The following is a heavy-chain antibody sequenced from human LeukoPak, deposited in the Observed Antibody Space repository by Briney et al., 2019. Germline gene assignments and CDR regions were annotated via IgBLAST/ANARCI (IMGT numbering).Heavy chain of an antibody. CDR3: ARGRITIFWPRTCFDY. CDR2: INPNSGGT. CDR1: GYTFTSYY. Sequence: ASVKVSCKASGYTFTSYYMHWVRQAPGQGLEWMGWINPNSGGTNYAQKFQGRVTMTRDTSISTAYMELSRLRSDDTAVYYCARGRITIFWPRTCFDYWGQGTLVTVSS. J-gene: IGHJ4*02. D-gene: IGHD3-9*01. V-gene: IGHV1-2*02.